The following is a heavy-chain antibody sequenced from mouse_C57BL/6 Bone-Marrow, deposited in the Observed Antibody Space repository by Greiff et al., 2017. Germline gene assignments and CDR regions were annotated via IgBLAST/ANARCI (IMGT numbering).Heavy chain of an antibody. V-gene: IGHV1-55*01. J-gene: IGHJ1*03. CDR1: GYTFTSYW. Sequence: QVQLQQPGAELVKPGASVKMSCKASGYTFTSYWITWVKQRPGQGLEWIGDIYPGSGSTNYNEKFKSKATLTVDTSSSIAYMQLSSLTSEDSAVYYCARSGYYGSSWYFEVWGTGTTVTVSS. CDR2: IYPGSGST. CDR3: ARSGYYGSSWYFEV. D-gene: IGHD1-1*01.